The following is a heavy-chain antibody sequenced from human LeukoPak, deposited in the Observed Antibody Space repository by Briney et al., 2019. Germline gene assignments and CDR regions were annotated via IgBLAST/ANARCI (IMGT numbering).Heavy chain of an antibody. CDR2: IIPIFGTA. D-gene: IGHD1-26*01. Sequence: SVKVSCKASGGTFSSYAISWVRQAPGQGLEWMGGIIPIFGTANYAQKFQGRVTITADESTSTAYMELSSLRSEDTAVYYCARDFLRWELSSGDYWGQGTLVTVSS. V-gene: IGHV1-69*13. CDR3: ARDFLRWELSSGDY. CDR1: GGTFSSYA. J-gene: IGHJ4*02.